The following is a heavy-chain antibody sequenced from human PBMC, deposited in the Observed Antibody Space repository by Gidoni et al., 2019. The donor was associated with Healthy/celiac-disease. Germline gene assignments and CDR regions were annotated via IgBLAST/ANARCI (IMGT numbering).Heavy chain of an antibody. CDR1: GGSISSSSYY. CDR3: ARGDSSWRHYYYYYYMDV. CDR2: IYYSGST. Sequence: QLQLQESGPGLVKPSETLSLTCTVSGGSISSSSYYWGWIRQPPGKGLEWIGSIYYSGSTYYNPSLKSRVTISVDTSKNQFSLKLSSVTAADTAVYYCARGDSSWRHYYYYYYMDVWGKGTTVTVSS. V-gene: IGHV4-39*01. D-gene: IGHD6-13*01. J-gene: IGHJ6*03.